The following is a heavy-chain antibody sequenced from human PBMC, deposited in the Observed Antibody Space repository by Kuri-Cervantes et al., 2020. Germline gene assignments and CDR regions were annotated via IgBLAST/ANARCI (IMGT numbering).Heavy chain of an antibody. CDR2: IWYDGSNK. J-gene: IGHJ2*01. CDR3: TKALGWYFDL. CDR1: GFTFSSYG. V-gene: IGHV3-33*03. Sequence: GGSLRLSCAASGFTFSSYGMHWVRQAPGKGLEWVAVIWYDGSNKYYADSVKGRFTISRDNAKNSLFLQMNSLRAEDTAVYYCTKALGWYFDLWGRGTVVTVSS.